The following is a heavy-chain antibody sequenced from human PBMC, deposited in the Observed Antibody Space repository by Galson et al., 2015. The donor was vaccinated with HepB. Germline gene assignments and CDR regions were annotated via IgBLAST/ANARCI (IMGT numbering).Heavy chain of an antibody. CDR3: ARGQGDWNYAHYMDV. Sequence: ETLSLTCAVYGGSFSGYYWSWIRQPPGKGLEWIGEINHSGSTNYNPSLKSRVTISVDTSKNQFSLKLSSVTAADTAVYYCARGQGDWNYAHYMDVWGKGTTVTVSS. CDR1: GGSFSGYY. V-gene: IGHV4-34*01. D-gene: IGHD1-7*01. CDR2: INHSGST. J-gene: IGHJ6*03.